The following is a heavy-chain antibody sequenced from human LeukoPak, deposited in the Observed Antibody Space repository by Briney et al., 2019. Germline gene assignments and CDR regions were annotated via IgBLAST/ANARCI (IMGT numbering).Heavy chain of an antibody. CDR3: AKPVVVVAATLPVWFDP. CDR1: GFTFSSYG. V-gene: IGHV3-30*18. J-gene: IGHJ5*02. D-gene: IGHD2-15*01. Sequence: GGPLRLSCAASGFTFSSYGMHWVRQAPGKGLEWVAVISYDGSNKYYADSVKGRFTISRDNSKNTLYLQMNSLRAEDTAVYYCAKPVVVVAATLPVWFDPWGQGTLVTVSS. CDR2: ISYDGSNK.